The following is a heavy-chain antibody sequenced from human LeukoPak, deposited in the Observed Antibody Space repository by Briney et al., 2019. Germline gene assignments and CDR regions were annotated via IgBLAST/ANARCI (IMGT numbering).Heavy chain of an antibody. D-gene: IGHD1-26*01. CDR1: GFTFSSYG. CDR3: AREWDSKKKGIDY. Sequence: PGRSLRLSCAASGFTFSSYGMHWVRQAPGKGLEWVAVIWYDGSNKYYADSVKGRFTISRDNSENTLYLQMNSLRAEDTAVYYCAREWDSKKKGIDYWGQGTLVTVSS. J-gene: IGHJ4*02. V-gene: IGHV3-33*01. CDR2: IWYDGSNK.